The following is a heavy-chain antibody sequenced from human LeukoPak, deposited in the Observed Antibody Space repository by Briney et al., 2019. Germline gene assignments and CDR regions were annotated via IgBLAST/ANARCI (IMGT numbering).Heavy chain of an antibody. CDR3: ARGRLRSVLDY. V-gene: IGHV4-59*01. Sequence: SETLSLTCTVSGDSITSYYWTWIRQPPGKGLEWIGYIAYSGSTSYNSSLKSRVTMSIDMSKNQFSLNLSSVTAADTAVYYCARGRLRSVLDYWGQGTLVTVSS. CDR1: GDSITSYY. D-gene: IGHD3-16*01. J-gene: IGHJ4*02. CDR2: IAYSGST.